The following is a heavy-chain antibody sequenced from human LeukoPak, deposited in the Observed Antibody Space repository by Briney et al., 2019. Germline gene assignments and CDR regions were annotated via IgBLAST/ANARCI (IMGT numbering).Heavy chain of an antibody. CDR2: IIPIFGTA. J-gene: IGHJ1*01. CDR3: AKSNAGVGATYFQH. D-gene: IGHD1-26*01. Sequence: GASVKVSCKASGGTFSSYAISWVRQAPGQGLEWMGGIIPIFGTANYAQKFQGRVTITADESTSTAYMELSSLRSEDTAVYYCAKSNAGVGATYFQHWGQGTLVTVSS. CDR1: GGTFSSYA. V-gene: IGHV1-69*13.